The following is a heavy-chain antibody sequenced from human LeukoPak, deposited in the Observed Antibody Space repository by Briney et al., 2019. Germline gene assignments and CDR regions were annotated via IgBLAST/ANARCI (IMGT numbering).Heavy chain of an antibody. CDR1: GGSISSAGYY. D-gene: IGHD1-26*01. CDR3: ARTAGWSFGFDY. CDR2: IYNSGTT. Sequence: SQTLSLTCTVSGGSISSAGYYWTWIRQYPGKGLEWIVYIYNSGTTYYNPSLQSRVTISGDTSKNQYSLKLSSVTAADTAVYYCARTAGWSFGFDYWGQGTLVSVCS. V-gene: IGHV4-31*03. J-gene: IGHJ4*02.